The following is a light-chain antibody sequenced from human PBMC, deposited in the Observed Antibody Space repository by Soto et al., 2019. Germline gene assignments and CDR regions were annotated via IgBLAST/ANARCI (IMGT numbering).Light chain of an antibody. CDR2: GDT. Sequence: QSVLTQPPSVSGAPGQRVTISCTGSSSNIGAGYDVHWYQHLPGTGPKLLIYGDTNRPSGVPDRFSGSKSGTSASLAITGLQSEDEADYYCQSYDSSLSGHVVFGGGTK. V-gene: IGLV1-40*01. CDR3: QSYDSSLSGHVV. J-gene: IGLJ2*01. CDR1: SSNIGAGYD.